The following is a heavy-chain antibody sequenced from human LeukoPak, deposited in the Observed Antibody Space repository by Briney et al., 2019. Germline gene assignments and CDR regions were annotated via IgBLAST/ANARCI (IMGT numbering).Heavy chain of an antibody. CDR2: IYYSGST. Sequence: GSLRLSCAASGFTFSSYSMNWVRQPPGKGLEWIGSIYYSGSTYYNPSLKSRVTISVDTSKNQFSLKLSSVTAADTAVYYCARHSILWWFDPWGQGTLVTVSS. CDR3: ARHSILWWFDP. D-gene: IGHD2-21*01. J-gene: IGHJ5*02. CDR1: GFTFSSYSMN. V-gene: IGHV4-39*01.